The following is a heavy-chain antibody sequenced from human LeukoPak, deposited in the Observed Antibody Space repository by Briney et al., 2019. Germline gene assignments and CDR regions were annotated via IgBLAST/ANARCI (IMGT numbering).Heavy chain of an antibody. Sequence: GGSLRLPCAASGFTFIDYNMHGIRQAPGKGLEWISYISSRGGTIFYADSVKGRFTISRDNAENSLFLQLNSLRPEDTAVYYCARVGIRSFGLITKHDYWGQGTLVTVSS. J-gene: IGHJ4*02. V-gene: IGHV3-11*04. D-gene: IGHD3-3*01. CDR2: ISSRGGTI. CDR3: ARVGIRSFGLITKHDY. CDR1: GFTFIDYN.